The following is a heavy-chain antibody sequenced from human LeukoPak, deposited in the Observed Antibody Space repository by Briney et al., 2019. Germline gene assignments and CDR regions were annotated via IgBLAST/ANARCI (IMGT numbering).Heavy chain of an antibody. CDR3: ARECIVATIKDY. CDR2: IKQDGSEK. V-gene: IGHV3-7*01. CDR1: GFTFSSYW. J-gene: IGHJ4*02. D-gene: IGHD5-12*01. Sequence: GSLRLSRAAFGFTFSSYWMSWVRQAPGKGLEWVANIKQDGSEKYYVDSVKGRFTISRDNAKNSLYLQMNSLRAEDTAVYYCARECIVATIKDYWGQGTLVTVSS.